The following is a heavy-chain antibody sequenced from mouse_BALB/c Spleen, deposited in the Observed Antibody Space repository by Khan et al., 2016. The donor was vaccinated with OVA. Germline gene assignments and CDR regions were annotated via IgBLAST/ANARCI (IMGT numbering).Heavy chain of an antibody. CDR2: IWSGGST. CDR1: GFSLTTYG. J-gene: IGHJ3*01. D-gene: IGHD2-4*01. Sequence: QVQLKESGPGLVQPSQSLSITCTVSGFSLTTYGVHWVRQSPGKGLEWLGVIWSGGSTDYNAAFISRLSISKDNSKSKVFFKMNSLQANDTAIYYCAGNYDYDEGLAYWGQGTLGTVSA. V-gene: IGHV2-2*02. CDR3: AGNYDYDEGLAY.